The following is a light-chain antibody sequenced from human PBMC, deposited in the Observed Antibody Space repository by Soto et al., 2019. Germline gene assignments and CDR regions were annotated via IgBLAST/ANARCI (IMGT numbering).Light chain of an antibody. CDR2: GAT. Sequence: EIVLTQSPGTLSLSPGERATLSCRASQSVSSNYLAWYQQKPGQAPRLLIYGATNRATGIPDRFSGSVSGADFTLTISRLEPEDFAVYYCQQYSRSPIFTFGPGTKVDI. J-gene: IGKJ3*01. CDR1: QSVSSNY. CDR3: QQYSRSPIFT. V-gene: IGKV3-20*01.